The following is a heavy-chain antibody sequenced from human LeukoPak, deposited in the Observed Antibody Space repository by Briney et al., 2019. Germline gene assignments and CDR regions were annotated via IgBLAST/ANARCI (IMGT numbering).Heavy chain of an antibody. CDR3: AKDGKKWQEPLES. J-gene: IGHJ4*02. Sequence: GRSLRLSCAASGFTFSSYGMHWVRQAPGKGLEWVAVISYDGSNKFYPDSVKGRFTISGDNSNLYLQMNSLRAEDTAVYYCAKDGKKWQEPLESWGQGTLVIVSS. CDR1: GFTFSSYG. CDR2: ISYDGSNK. V-gene: IGHV3-30*18. D-gene: IGHD1-14*01.